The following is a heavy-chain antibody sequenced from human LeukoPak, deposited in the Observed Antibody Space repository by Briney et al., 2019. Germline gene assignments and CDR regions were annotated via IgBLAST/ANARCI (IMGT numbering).Heavy chain of an antibody. D-gene: IGHD3-22*01. J-gene: IGHJ1*01. V-gene: IGHV4-34*01. Sequence: SETLSLTCAVYGGSFCGYYWSWMRQPPGKGLEWIGEINHSGSTNYNPSLKSRVTISVDTSKNQFSLKLSSVTAADTAVYYCARDSYDSSGYSAEYFQHWGQGTLVTVSS. CDR3: ARDSYDSSGYSAEYFQH. CDR2: INHSGST. CDR1: GGSFCGYY.